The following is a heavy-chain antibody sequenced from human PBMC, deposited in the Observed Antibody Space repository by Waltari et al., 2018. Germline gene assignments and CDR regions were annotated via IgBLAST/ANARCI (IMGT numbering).Heavy chain of an antibody. CDR3: AKDAFGNTYLDF. D-gene: IGHD2-2*02. CDR1: GFTFSNFG. Sequence: QVHHVESGGGVDQPGGSLRLSCATSGFTFSNFGMHWVRQAPGKGLEWVALIWFDGSDKFYADSVRGRFTISRYNSARTLYLDMDSLRLDDTAMYYCAKDAFGNTYLDFWGQGTLVTVSS. J-gene: IGHJ4*02. CDR2: IWFDGSDK. V-gene: IGHV3-30*02.